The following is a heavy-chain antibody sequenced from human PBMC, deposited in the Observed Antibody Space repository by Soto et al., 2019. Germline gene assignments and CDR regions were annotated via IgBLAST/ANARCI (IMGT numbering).Heavy chain of an antibody. CDR3: GRVGGDGRKAFDY. Sequence: EVQLVESGGGLVQPGGSLRLSCTASGFTFISYNMEWVRQAPGRGLEWVASISGGSGFIYYADSLKGRFIISRDNAKNSIFLPISSMRDADTAVYSCGRVGGDGRKAFDYWGQGVLVTVSS. CDR2: ISGGSGFI. J-gene: IGHJ4*02. CDR1: GFTFISYN. D-gene: IGHD3-16*01. V-gene: IGHV3-48*02.